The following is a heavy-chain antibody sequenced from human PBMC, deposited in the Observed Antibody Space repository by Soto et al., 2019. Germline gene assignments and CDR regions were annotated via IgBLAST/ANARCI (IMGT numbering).Heavy chain of an antibody. CDR1: GFPFNNYG. CDR2: VSKSDYT. Sequence: GGSLRLSCVVYGFPFNNYGINWVRQAPGKGLEWVSTVSKSDYTYYSDLVKGRFTISRDNAKNTVSLQMNTLRAEDTAVYFCAREDSIIIPAVSDFWGQGTLVTVSS. V-gene: IGHV3-21*04. CDR3: AREDSIIIPAVSDF. J-gene: IGHJ4*02. D-gene: IGHD2-2*01.